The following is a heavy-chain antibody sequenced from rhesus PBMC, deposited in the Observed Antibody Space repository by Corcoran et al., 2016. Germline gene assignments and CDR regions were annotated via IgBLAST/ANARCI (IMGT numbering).Heavy chain of an antibody. Sequence: QVQLQESGPGLVKPLETLSLTCAVSGGSISRNYWSWIRPAPGKGLEWIGYIYGSGSSTNYNPSLKSRVTLSVDTSKNQVSLKLRSVTAADTAVYYCASGSFARFDVWGAGVLVTVSS. D-gene: IGHD5-12*01. J-gene: IGHJ5-1*01. CDR1: GGSISRNY. CDR3: ASGSFARFDV. CDR2: IYGSGSST. V-gene: IGHV4S11*01.